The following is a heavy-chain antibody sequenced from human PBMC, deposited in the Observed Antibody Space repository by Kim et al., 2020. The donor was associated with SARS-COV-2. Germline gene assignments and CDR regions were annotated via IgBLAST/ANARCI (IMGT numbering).Heavy chain of an antibody. CDR3: ARGHRYSSSWYDRKFDY. V-gene: IGHV4-34*01. J-gene: IGHJ4*02. Sequence: LKSRVTISVDTSKNQFSLKLSSVTAADTAVYYCARGHRYSSSWYDRKFDYWGQGTLVTVSS. D-gene: IGHD6-13*01.